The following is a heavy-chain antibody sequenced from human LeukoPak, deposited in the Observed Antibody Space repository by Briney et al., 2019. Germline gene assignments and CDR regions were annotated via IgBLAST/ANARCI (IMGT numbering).Heavy chain of an antibody. D-gene: IGHD3-10*01. Sequence: ASVKVSCKASGYTFTGYYMHWVRQAPGQGLEWMGWINPNSGGTNYAQKFQGRVTMTRDTSISTAYMELSRLRSDDTAVYYCARDFQGVSAYYYYMDVWGKGTTVTVSS. CDR1: GYTFTGYY. CDR2: INPNSGGT. V-gene: IGHV1-2*02. CDR3: ARDFQGVSAYYYYMDV. J-gene: IGHJ6*03.